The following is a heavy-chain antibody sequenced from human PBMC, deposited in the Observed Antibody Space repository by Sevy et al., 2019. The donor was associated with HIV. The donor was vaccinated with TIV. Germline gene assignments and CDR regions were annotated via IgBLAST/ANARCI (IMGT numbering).Heavy chain of an antibody. CDR2: IWYDGSNK. J-gene: IGHJ2*01. CDR3: ARDPYDSSAYPPYWYFDL. D-gene: IGHD3-22*01. V-gene: IGHV3-33*01. Sequence: GGSLRLSCAASGFTFSSYGMHWVRQAPGKGLEWVAVIWYDGSNKYYADSVKGRFTISRDNSKNTLYLQMNTLGAEDTAVSYCARDPYDSSAYPPYWYFDLWGRGTLVTVSS. CDR1: GFTFSSYG.